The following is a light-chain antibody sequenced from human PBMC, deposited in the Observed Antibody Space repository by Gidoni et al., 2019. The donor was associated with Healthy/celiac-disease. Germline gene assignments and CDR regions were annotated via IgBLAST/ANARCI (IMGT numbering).Light chain of an antibody. J-gene: IGKJ2*01. Sequence: EIVLTQSPGTLSVSPGERATLSCRASQSGSSSYLAWYQQKPGQAPRLLIYGASSRATGIPDRFSGSGSGTDFTLTISRLEPEDFAVYYCQQYGSSPYTFGQGTKLEIK. V-gene: IGKV3-20*01. CDR3: QQYGSSPYT. CDR2: GAS. CDR1: QSGSSSY.